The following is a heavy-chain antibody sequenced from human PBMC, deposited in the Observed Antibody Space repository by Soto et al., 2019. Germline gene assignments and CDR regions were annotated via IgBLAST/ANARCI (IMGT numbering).Heavy chain of an antibody. CDR1: GFTFSGSA. V-gene: IGHV3-73*01. J-gene: IGHJ4*02. CDR3: TRHLEIGYYDSSGYHDTFGFDY. D-gene: IGHD3-22*01. CDR2: IRSKANSYAT. Sequence: EVQLVESGGGLVQPGGSLKLSCAASGFTFSGSAMHWVRQASGKGLEWVGRIRSKANSYATAYAASVKGRFTISREDSKNTAYLQMNSLKTEDTAVYYCTRHLEIGYYDSSGYHDTFGFDYWGQGTLVTVSS.